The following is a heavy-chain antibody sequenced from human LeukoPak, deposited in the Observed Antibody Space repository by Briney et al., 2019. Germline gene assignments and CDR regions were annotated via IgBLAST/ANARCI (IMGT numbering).Heavy chain of an antibody. CDR2: INHDTGVT. CDR1: EYIFTIYH. J-gene: IGHJ5*02. V-gene: IGHV1-2*02. D-gene: IGHD2-21*02. Sequence: ASVKVSCKSSEYIFTIYHIHWVRQAPGQGLEWMAWINHDTGVTNYAHDLQGRVTVARDKSITTLYLELNSLTADDTAVYYCALVTSGNWLFDPWPGATLPSVPS. CDR3: ALVTSGNWLFDP.